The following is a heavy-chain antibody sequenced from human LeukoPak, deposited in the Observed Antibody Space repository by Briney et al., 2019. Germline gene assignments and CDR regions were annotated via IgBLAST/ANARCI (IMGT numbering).Heavy chain of an antibody. CDR3: ARDLSSDFDY. Sequence: PGGSLRLSCAASGFTSSSYEMNWVRQAPGKGLEWVSYISISSSTIYYADSVKGRFTISRDNAKNSLYLQMNSLRAEDTAVYYCARDLSSDFDYWGQGTLVTVSS. V-gene: IGHV3-48*03. CDR1: GFTSSSYE. CDR2: ISISSSTI. D-gene: IGHD2/OR15-2a*01. J-gene: IGHJ4*02.